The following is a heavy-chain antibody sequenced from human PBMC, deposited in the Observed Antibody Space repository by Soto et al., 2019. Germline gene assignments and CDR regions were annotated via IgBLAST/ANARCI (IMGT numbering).Heavy chain of an antibody. V-gene: IGHV3-23*01. CDR3: AKAPSSACNPGACSLRS. D-gene: IGHD2-21*02. CDR2: SISGGNT. CDR1: GFTFSNYG. J-gene: IGHJ5*02. Sequence: EVQLLESGGGLVQPGGSLRLSCAASGFTFSNYGMSWVRQAPGKGLEWVSSISGGNTFYAGSVKGRFTISRDNSKNTLYLQMNSLTAEDTAVYYCAKAPSSACNPGACSLRSWCQGTLVTVSS.